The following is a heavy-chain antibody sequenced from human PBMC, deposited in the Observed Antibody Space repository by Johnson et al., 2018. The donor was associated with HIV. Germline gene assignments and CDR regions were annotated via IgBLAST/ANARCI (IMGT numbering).Heavy chain of an antibody. J-gene: IGHJ3*02. Sequence: QVQLVESGGGVVQPGRSLRLSCEASGFTFRSYAMHWVRQAPGKGLEWVAVITYDGSNKYYADSVKGRFTISRDNSKNTLYLQMGSLRAEDMAVYYCARGEDSYFDIWGQGTMVTVSS. V-gene: IGHV3-30*14. CDR3: ARGEDSYFDI. CDR1: GFTFRSYA. CDR2: ITYDGSNK. D-gene: IGHD2-15*01.